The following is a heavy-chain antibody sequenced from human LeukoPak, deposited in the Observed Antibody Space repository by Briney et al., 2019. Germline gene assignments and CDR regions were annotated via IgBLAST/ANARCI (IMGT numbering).Heavy chain of an antibody. CDR3: ARFETVAAKPFEY. CDR1: GFTFSSYS. D-gene: IGHD6-19*01. J-gene: IGHJ4*02. V-gene: IGHV3-21*01. Sequence: GGSLRLSCAASGFTFSSYSTNWVRQAPGMGLEWVSSISSESTYILYADSVKGRFTISRDNAKNSLYLQMDSLRAEDTAVYYCARFETVAAKPFEYWGQGALVTVSS. CDR2: ISSESTYI.